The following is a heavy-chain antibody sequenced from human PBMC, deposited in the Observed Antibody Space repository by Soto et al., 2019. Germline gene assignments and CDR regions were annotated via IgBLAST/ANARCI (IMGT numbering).Heavy chain of an antibody. Sequence: PGGSLRLSCAASGFTFSSYSMNWVRQAPGKGLEWVSYISSSSSTIYYADSVKGRFTISRDNSKNTLYLQMNSLRAEDTAVYYCAKGRASDCPGCTQDYWGQGTLVTVSS. CDR2: ISSSSSTI. CDR3: AKGRASDCPGCTQDY. D-gene: IGHD2-21*02. V-gene: IGHV3-48*01. J-gene: IGHJ4*02. CDR1: GFTFSSYS.